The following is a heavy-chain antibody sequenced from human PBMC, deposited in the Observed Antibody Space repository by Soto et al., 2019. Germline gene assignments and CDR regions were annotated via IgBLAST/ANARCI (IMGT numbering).Heavy chain of an antibody. CDR1: GFTFSSYG. V-gene: IGHV3-30*03. CDR3: ARGGHRGYSYGY. J-gene: IGHJ4*02. CDR2: ISYDGSNK. Sequence: QVQLVESGGGVVQPGRSLRLSCAASGFTFSSYGMHWVRQAPGKGLEWVAVISYDGSNKYYADSVKGRFTISRDNSKNTLYLQMNSLRAEDTAVYYCARGGHRGYSYGYWGQGTLVTFSS. D-gene: IGHD5-18*01.